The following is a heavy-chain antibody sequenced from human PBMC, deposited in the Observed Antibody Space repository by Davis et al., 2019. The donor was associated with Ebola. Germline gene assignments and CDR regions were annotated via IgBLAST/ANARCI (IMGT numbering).Heavy chain of an antibody. Sequence: ASVKVSCKASGGTFSSYAISWVRQAPGQGLEWIGWMNPNSGNTGYAQKFQGRVTMTRNTSINTAYMELSSLRSEDTAVYYCARGGVQFYYYGMDVWGQGTTVTVSS. CDR2: MNPNSGNT. J-gene: IGHJ6*02. CDR1: GGTFSSYA. CDR3: ARGGVQFYYYGMDV. V-gene: IGHV1-8*02. D-gene: IGHD2-8*01.